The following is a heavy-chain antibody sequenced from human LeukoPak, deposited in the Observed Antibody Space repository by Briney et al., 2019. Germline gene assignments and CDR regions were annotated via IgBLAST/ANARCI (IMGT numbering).Heavy chain of an antibody. CDR3: ARLHARRYTYYYGSGSYLHWFDP. CDR2: IYYSGST. CDR1: GGSISSYY. V-gene: IGHV4-59*01. J-gene: IGHJ5*02. D-gene: IGHD3-10*01. Sequence: SEILSLTCTVSGGSISSYYWSWIRQPPGKGLEWIGYIYYSGSTNYNPSLKSRVTISVDTSKNQFSLKLSSVTAADTAVYYCARLHARRYTYYYGSGSYLHWFDPWGQGTLVTVSS.